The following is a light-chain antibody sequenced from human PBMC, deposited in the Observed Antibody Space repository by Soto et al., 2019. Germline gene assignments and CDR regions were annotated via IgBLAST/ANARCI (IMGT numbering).Light chain of an antibody. J-gene: IGKJ1*01. CDR2: DVS. CDR3: QQYNSYWT. Sequence: DIQMTQSPSTLPSSLGDTVTITCRASQSISSWLAWYQQKPGKAPKLLIYDVSNLESGVPSRFSGSGSGTEFTLTISSLQPDDFATYYCQQYNSYWTFGQGTKVDIK. V-gene: IGKV1-5*01. CDR1: QSISSW.